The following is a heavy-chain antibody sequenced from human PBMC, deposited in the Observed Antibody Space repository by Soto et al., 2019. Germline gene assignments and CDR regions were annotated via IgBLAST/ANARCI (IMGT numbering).Heavy chain of an antibody. CDR3: AGDSTTGTSLFDP. D-gene: IGHD1-7*01. CDR1: GGTFRSYA. Sequence: GASVKVSCKASGGTFRSYAISWVRQAPGQGLEWMGGSIPIFGTANYAQKFQGRVTITADESTSTAYMELSSLRAEDTAVYYGAGDSTTGTSLFDPWGQGTMGTVCS. J-gene: IGHJ5*02. CDR2: SIPIFGTA. V-gene: IGHV1-69*13.